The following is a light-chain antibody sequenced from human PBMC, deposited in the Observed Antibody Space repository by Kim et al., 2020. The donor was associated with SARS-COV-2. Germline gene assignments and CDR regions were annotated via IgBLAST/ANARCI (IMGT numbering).Light chain of an antibody. Sequence: LSASVGDRVTITCRASQRISGYLNWYQQKPGKAPKLLIYAASSLKSGVPSRFSGSGSGTDFTLTISSLQPEDFATYSCQQSDTRTFGQGTKVDIK. J-gene: IGKJ1*01. CDR2: AAS. V-gene: IGKV1-39*01. CDR3: QQSDTRT. CDR1: QRISGY.